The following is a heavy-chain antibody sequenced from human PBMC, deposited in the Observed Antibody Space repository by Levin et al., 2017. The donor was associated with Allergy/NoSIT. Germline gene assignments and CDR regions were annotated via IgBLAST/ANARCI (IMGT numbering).Heavy chain of an antibody. V-gene: IGHV4-59*01. CDR1: GDSISSYH. CDR2: LYYSGST. CDR3: ARDQGSSGWYGWIDS. Sequence: SETLSLTCTVSGDSISSYHWNWLRQPPGKELEWIGCLYYSGSTKYNPSLKRRVTISVDATKNQFSLKLSSVTAADTAVYYCARDQGSSGWYGWIDSWGQGTLVTVSS. J-gene: IGHJ5*01. D-gene: IGHD6-19*01.